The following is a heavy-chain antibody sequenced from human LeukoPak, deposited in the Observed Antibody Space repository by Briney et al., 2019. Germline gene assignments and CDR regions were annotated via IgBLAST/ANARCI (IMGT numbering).Heavy chain of an antibody. CDR2: IIPIFGTA. V-gene: IGHV1-69*13. Sequence: GASVTVSLKSSGGTFSSYAISWVRQAPGQGLEWMGGIIPIFGTANYAQKFQGRVTITADESTSTAYMELSSLRSEDTAVYYCATRQYYDLAYWGQGTLVTVSS. D-gene: IGHD3-3*01. J-gene: IGHJ4*02. CDR1: GGTFSSYA. CDR3: ATRQYYDLAY.